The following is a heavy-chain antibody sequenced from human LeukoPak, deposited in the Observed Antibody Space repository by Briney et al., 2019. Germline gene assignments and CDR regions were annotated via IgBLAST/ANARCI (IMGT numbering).Heavy chain of an antibody. J-gene: IGHJ4*02. V-gene: IGHV3-23*01. D-gene: IGHD3-22*01. CDR1: GFTFSSYS. CDR2: ISTSGGGT. Sequence: GGSLRLSCAASGFTFSSYSMSWVRQAPGKGLEWVSAISTSGGGTNYADSVKGRFTISRDNSKNTLYLQMNRLRAEDTAVYYCAKSTVSGNYYDGSGSFDYWGEGTLVTV. CDR3: AKSTVSGNYYDGSGSFDY.